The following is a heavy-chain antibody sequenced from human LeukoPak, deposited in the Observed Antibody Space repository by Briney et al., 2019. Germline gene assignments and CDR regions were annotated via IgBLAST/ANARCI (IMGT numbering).Heavy chain of an antibody. CDR3: VRVRTGTSCYDY. D-gene: IGHD2-2*01. CDR1: GASISSAENH. CDR2: ISYNDFT. V-gene: IGHV4-30-4*01. Sequence: SETLSLTCTVSGASISSAENHWRWIRQPPGKGLEWIGYISYNDFTSYNPSLKSRVTISIAPSNNQFSLELSSVTAADTAVYFCVRVRTGTSCYDYWGQGTLVTVSS. J-gene: IGHJ4*02.